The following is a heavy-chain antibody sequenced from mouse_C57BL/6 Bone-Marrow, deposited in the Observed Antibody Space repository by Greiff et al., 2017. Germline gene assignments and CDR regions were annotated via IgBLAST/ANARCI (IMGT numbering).Heavy chain of an antibody. Sequence: EVMLVESGGGLVQPGGSLSLSCAASGFTFTDYYMSWVRQPPGKALEWLGFIRNKANGYPTEYSASVKGRFTISRDNSQSILYIPMDARRADDSATYYGARCPDGYDVPYAMDDWGQGTSVTVSS. CDR2: IRNKANGYPT. J-gene: IGHJ4*01. D-gene: IGHD2-2*01. CDR3: ARCPDGYDVPYAMDD. V-gene: IGHV7-3*01. CDR1: GFTFTDYY.